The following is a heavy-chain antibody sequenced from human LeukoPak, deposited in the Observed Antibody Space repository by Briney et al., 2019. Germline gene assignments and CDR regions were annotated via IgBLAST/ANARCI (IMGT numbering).Heavy chain of an antibody. CDR2: ISSSGSTI. Sequence: GGSLRLSCAASGFTFSDYYMSWIRQAPGKGLEWVSYISSSGSTIYYADSVRGRFTISRDNAKNSLYLQMNSLRAEDTAVYYCARDPEGYYGGNLGDAFDIWGQGTMVTVSS. J-gene: IGHJ3*02. CDR1: GFTFSDYY. CDR3: ARDPEGYYGGNLGDAFDI. V-gene: IGHV3-11*01. D-gene: IGHD4-23*01.